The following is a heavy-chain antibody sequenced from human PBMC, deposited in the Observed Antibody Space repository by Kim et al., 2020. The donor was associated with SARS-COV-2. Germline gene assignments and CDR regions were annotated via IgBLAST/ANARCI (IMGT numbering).Heavy chain of an antibody. CDR2: ISYDGSNK. V-gene: IGHV3-30*04. J-gene: IGHJ4*02. Sequence: GGSLRLSCAASGFTFSSYAMHWVRQAPGKGLEWVAVISYDGSNKYYADSVKGRFTISRDNSKNTLYLQMNSLRAEDTAVYYCAREMVLDYYDSSGLDYWGQGTLVTVSS. D-gene: IGHD3-22*01. CDR3: AREMVLDYYDSSGLDY. CDR1: GFTFSSYA.